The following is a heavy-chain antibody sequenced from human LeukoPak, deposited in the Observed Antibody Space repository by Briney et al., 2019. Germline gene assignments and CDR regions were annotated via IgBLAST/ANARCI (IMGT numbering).Heavy chain of an antibody. CDR3: TRDGSGWFQH. D-gene: IGHD6-19*01. Sequence: GGSLRLSCAASGFIFSSYEMNWVRQAPGKGLEWISYINSGTTTYSADFVKGRFTISRDNAKSSLYLQMNSLRAEDTAVYYCTRDGSGWFQHWGQGTLVTVSS. J-gene: IGHJ1*01. CDR2: INSGTTT. CDR1: GFIFSSYE. V-gene: IGHV3-48*03.